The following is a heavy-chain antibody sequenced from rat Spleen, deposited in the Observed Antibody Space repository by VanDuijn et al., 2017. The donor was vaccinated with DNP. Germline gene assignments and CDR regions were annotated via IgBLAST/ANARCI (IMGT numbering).Heavy chain of an antibody. CDR1: GFTFSNYD. D-gene: IGHD1-11*01. CDR2: ISPSGGST. CDR3: ARRAMDA. Sequence: EVQLVESGGGLVQPGWSLKLSCAASGFTFSNYDMAWVRQAPTKGLEWVASISPSGGSTYYRDSVKGRFTVSRDNAKSSLYLQMDSLRSEDTATYYCARRAMDAWGQGTSVTVSS. J-gene: IGHJ4*01. V-gene: IGHV5-25*01.